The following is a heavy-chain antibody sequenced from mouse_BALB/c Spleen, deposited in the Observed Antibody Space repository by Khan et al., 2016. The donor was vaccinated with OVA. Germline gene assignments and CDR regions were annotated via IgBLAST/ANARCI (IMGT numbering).Heavy chain of an antibody. D-gene: IGHD2-14*01. CDR3: ARWETYRYDGPDY. V-gene: IGHV1-87*01. CDR1: GYTFTTYW. Sequence: VQLQESGAELARPGASVKLSCKASGYTFTTYWMQWVKQRPGQGLEWIGAIYPGNGDTRYSQKFKGKVTLTADKSSSTAYMQLSSLASEDSAAYDCARWETYRYDGPDYWGQGTTLTVSS. J-gene: IGHJ2*01. CDR2: IYPGNGDT.